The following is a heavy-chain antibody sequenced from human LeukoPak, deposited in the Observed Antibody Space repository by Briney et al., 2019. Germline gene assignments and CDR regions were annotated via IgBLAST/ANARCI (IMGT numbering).Heavy chain of an antibody. Sequence: ASVKVSCKASGGTFSSYAINWVRQATGQGLEWMGWMNPNSGNTGYAQKFQGRVSMTRDTSISTAYMELSSLRSEDTAVYYCARGPVEAVFGVSTEDWGQGTTVTVSS. CDR1: GGTFSSYA. V-gene: IGHV1-8*02. CDR3: ARGPVEAVFGVSTED. D-gene: IGHD3-10*02. CDR2: MNPNSGNT. J-gene: IGHJ6*02.